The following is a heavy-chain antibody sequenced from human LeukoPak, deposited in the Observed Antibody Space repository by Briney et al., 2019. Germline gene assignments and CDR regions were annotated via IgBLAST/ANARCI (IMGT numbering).Heavy chain of an antibody. CDR1: GFTFSSYE. D-gene: IGHD3-9*01. CDR2: ISSSGSTK. Sequence: GGSLRLSCAASGFTFSSYEMNWVRQAPGKGLEWVSYISSSGSTKYYADSVKGRFTISRDNSKNTLYLQMNSLRAEDTAVYYCAKDRRGYYDILTGPLDYWGQGTLVTVSS. V-gene: IGHV3-48*03. CDR3: AKDRRGYYDILTGPLDY. J-gene: IGHJ4*02.